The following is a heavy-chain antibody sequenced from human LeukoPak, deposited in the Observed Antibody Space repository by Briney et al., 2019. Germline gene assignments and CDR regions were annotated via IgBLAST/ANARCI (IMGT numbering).Heavy chain of an antibody. CDR2: ISGSGGST. Sequence: GGSLRLSCAASGFTFSSYAMSWVRQAPGKGLEWVSAISGSGGSTYYADSVKGRFTVSRDNSKNTLYLQMNSLRAEDTAVYYCAKGEAAAIYGMDVWGQGTTVTVSS. J-gene: IGHJ6*02. CDR1: GFTFSSYA. V-gene: IGHV3-23*01. CDR3: AKGEAAAIYGMDV. D-gene: IGHD6-13*01.